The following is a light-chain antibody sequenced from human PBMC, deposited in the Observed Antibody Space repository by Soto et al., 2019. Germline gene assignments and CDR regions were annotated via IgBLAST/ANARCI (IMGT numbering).Light chain of an antibody. Sequence: DIQMTQSPSSLSASVGDRVTITCRASQSISSYLNWYQQKPGKAPKLLIYAASSLQSGVPSRLSGSGSGTDFTLTISRLEPEDFAVYYCQQYGSSLTFGGGTKV. CDR2: AAS. CDR1: QSISSY. CDR3: QQYGSSLT. V-gene: IGKV1-39*01. J-gene: IGKJ4*01.